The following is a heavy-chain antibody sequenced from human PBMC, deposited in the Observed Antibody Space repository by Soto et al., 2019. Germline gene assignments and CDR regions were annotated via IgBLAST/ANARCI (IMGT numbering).Heavy chain of an antibody. V-gene: IGHV3-30*18. D-gene: IGHD2-2*01. CDR3: AKGGFIVVEPATTFRCDP. CDR1: GFTFSNFG. J-gene: IGHJ5*02. CDR2: MSYDGNII. Sequence: VHLVESGGGVVQPGRSLRLSCTASGFTFSNFGMHWVRQAPGKGLEWVALMSYDGNIIYYADSVKGRFTISRDNSNNTLYLQMNNLRREDSGVYYCAKGGFIVVEPATTFRCDPWGQGTLVTVSS.